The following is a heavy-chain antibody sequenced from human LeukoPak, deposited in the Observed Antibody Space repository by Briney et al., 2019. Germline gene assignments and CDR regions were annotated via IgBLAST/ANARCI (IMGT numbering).Heavy chain of an antibody. J-gene: IGHJ6*02. CDR3: GRGMDV. Sequence: PGGSLRLSCAASGFTFSSYWMHWVRQAPGKGLEWVANIKQDGSEIYYVDSVKGRFTISRDNAKNSLYLQMNSLRAGGTAVYYCGRGMDVWGQGTTVTVSS. CDR2: IKQDGSEI. V-gene: IGHV3-7*04. CDR1: GFTFSSYW.